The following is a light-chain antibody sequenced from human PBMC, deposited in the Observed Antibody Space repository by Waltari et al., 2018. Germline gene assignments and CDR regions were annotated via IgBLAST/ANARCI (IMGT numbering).Light chain of an antibody. CDR3: QQYDISPLT. CDR1: QTVRTTY. J-gene: IGKJ4*01. CDR2: GAS. V-gene: IGKV3-20*01. Sequence: EIVLTQSPGTLSLSPGERATLSCRASQTVRTTYLAWYQQKPGQAPTLLIYGASSRATGIPDRFSGSGSGTDVSLTISSLEPEDFAVYYCQQYDISPLTFGGGTKVEV.